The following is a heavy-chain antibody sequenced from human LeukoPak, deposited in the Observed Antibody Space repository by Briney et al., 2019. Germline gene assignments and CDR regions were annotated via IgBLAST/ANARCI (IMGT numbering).Heavy chain of an antibody. D-gene: IGHD4-17*01. J-gene: IGHJ4*02. CDR3: ARDFRDYRDYVAYFDS. V-gene: IGHV3-30-3*01. CDR2: ILYDGTNK. CDR1: GFTFSTYT. Sequence: GGSLRLSCAASGFTFSTYTMHWVRRAPGKGLEWVSVILYDGTNKYYADSVKGRFTISRDNSRNTLYLQMNSLRAEDTAVYYCARDFRDYRDYVAYFDSWGQGTLVTVSS.